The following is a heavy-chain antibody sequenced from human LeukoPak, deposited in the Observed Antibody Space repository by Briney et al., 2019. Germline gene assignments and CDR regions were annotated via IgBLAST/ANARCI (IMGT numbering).Heavy chain of an antibody. V-gene: IGHV6-1*01. CDR2: TFYRSKWDS. CDR1: GDRVSSNSAA. Sequence: SQTLSLTCAISGDRVSSNSAAWHWIRHSPSRGLEWLGKTFYRSKWDSEYAPSVRSRITISPDTSGNQFSLKLSSVTAADTAVXXXXXXXXXXXXHPYNWFDPWGQGTLVTVSS. J-gene: IGHJ5*02. CDR3: XXXXXXXXXHPYNWFDP.